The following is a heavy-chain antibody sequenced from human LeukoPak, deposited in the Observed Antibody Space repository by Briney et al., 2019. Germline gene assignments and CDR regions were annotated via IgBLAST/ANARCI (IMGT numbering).Heavy chain of an antibody. CDR3: AADGVYYYYGMDV. V-gene: IGHV1-58*01. Sequence: GASVKVSCKASGFTFTSSAVQWVRQARGQRLEWIGWIVVGSGNTNYAQKFQERVTITRDMSTSTAYMELSSLRSEVTAVYYCAADGVYYYYGMDVWGQGTTVTVSS. CDR2: IVVGSGNT. CDR1: GFTFTSSA. J-gene: IGHJ6*02.